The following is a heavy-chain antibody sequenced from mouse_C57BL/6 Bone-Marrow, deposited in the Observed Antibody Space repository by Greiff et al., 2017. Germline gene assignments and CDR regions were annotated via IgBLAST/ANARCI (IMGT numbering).Heavy chain of an antibody. CDR3: ARGTYYYDSSRFDY. CDR1: GFSLSTFGMG. V-gene: IGHV8-8*01. D-gene: IGHD1-1*01. Sequence: QVTLKESGPGILQPSQTLSLTCSFSGFSLSTFGMGVGWIRQPSGKGLGWLAHIWWDDDKYYKPALKSRLTIAKDTSQNQVFLKIANVDTADTATYYCARGTYYYDSSRFDYWGQGKTLTVSS. CDR2: IWWDDDK. J-gene: IGHJ2*01.